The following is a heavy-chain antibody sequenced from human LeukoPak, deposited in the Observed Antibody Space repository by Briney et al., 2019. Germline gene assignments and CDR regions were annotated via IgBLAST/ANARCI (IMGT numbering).Heavy chain of an antibody. CDR1: GYTFTGYY. Sequence: ASVTVSCKASGYTFTGYYMHWVRQAPGQGLEWMGWINPNSGGTNYAQKFQGRVTMTRDTSISTAYMELSGLRSDDTAVYYCAREDMGVYYYGSGSYDYWGQGTLVTVSS. CDR2: INPNSGGT. V-gene: IGHV1-2*02. J-gene: IGHJ4*02. CDR3: AREDMGVYYYGSGSYDY. D-gene: IGHD3-10*01.